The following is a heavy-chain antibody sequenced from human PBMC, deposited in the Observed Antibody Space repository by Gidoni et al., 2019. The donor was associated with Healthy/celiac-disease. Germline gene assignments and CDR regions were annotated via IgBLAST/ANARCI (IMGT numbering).Heavy chain of an antibody. V-gene: IGHV3-23*01. D-gene: IGHD3-22*01. Sequence: DVQLLESGGGLVQPGGSLRLSCAASGFTFSRYALSWVRQAPGKGLEWVSAISGSGGSTYYADSVKGRFTISRDNSKNTLYLQMNSLRAEDTAVYYCAGRYYYDSSGTPLNWFDPWGQGTLVTVSS. CDR2: ISGSGGST. J-gene: IGHJ5*02. CDR3: AGRYYYDSSGTPLNWFDP. CDR1: GFTFSRYA.